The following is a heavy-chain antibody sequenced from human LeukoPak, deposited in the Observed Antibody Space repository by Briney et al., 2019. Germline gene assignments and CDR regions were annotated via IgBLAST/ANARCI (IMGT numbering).Heavy chain of an antibody. V-gene: IGHV4-59*01. D-gene: IGHD6-6*01. CDR2: IYHSGST. Sequence: SETLSLTCVVSGGSISTYYWNWIRQPPGKGLEWIGYIYHSGSTNYNPSLQSRVTISVDTSKNQFSLNLNSVTAADTAVYYCARGGAARLHFQNWGQGTLVTVSS. CDR1: GGSISTYY. CDR3: ARGGAARLHFQN. J-gene: IGHJ1*01.